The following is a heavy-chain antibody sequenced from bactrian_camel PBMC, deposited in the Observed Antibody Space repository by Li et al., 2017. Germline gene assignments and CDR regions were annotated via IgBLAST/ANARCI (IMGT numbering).Heavy chain of an antibody. D-gene: IGHD7*01. Sequence: VQLVESGGGLVQPGGSLRLSCAASGFTFGAHYITWVRQAPGKGLEWVSKISPDGENVAYSSSVKGRFTISRDNAKNTVYLQMNGLKSEDTALYYCATETCPGGQCGWHDADFGYWGQGTQVTVS. CDR3: ATETCPGGQCGWHDADFGY. CDR1: GFTFGAHY. V-gene: IGHV3-2*01. J-gene: IGHJ6*01. CDR2: ISPDGENV.